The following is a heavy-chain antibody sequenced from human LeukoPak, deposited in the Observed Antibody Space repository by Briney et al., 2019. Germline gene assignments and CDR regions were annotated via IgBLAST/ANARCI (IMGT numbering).Heavy chain of an antibody. V-gene: IGHV4-34*01. CDR2: INHSGST. CDR1: GGSISSYY. Sequence: SETLSLTCTVSGGSISSYYWSWIRQPPGKGLEWIGEINHSGSTNYNPSLKSRVTISVDTSKNQFSLKLSSVTAADTAVYYCATINPTAGNYWGQGTLVTVSS. D-gene: IGHD4-23*01. CDR3: ATINPTAGNY. J-gene: IGHJ4*02.